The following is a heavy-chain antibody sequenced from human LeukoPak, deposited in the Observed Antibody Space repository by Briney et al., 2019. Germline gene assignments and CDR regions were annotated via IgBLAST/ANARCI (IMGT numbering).Heavy chain of an antibody. D-gene: IGHD7-27*01. CDR1: GFTFSSYA. V-gene: IGHV3-23*01. CDR3: AIDPNWGTHS. CDR2: IGNNGGGI. Sequence: GGSLRLSCAASGFTFSSYAMHWVRHPPGKRLEWVSIIGNNGGGIHYADSVKGRFTISRDNFKNALYLQMNSLRVEDTAVYYCAIDPNWGTHSWGQGVLVTVSS. J-gene: IGHJ4*02.